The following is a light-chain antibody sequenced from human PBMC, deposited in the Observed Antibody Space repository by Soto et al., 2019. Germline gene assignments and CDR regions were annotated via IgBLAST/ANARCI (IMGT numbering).Light chain of an antibody. CDR1: SSNIGSNT. J-gene: IGLJ2*01. Sequence: QLVLTQPPSASGTPGQRVTISCSGSSSNIGSNTVNWYQQFPGTAPKLLIYDNNLRPSGVPDRFSGSKSGTSASLAISGLQSEDESDYHCATWDDSLNGLVFGGGTKLTVL. CDR2: DNN. CDR3: ATWDDSLNGLV. V-gene: IGLV1-44*01.